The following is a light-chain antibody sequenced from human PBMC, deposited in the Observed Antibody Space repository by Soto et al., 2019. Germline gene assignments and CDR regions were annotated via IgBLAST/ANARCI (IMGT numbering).Light chain of an antibody. Sequence: ELVLTQSPATVSVSPVAIAKLSCRSRQSVSSNYLAWYQQKPGQAPRLLIYGAFNRATRIPARFSGSGSGTDFTLTISSLEPEDSAVYYCQQRNIWPPVTCGNGTRREIK. CDR3: QQRNIWPPVT. CDR1: QSVSSNY. CDR2: GAF. J-gene: IGKJ5*01. V-gene: IGKV3-11*01.